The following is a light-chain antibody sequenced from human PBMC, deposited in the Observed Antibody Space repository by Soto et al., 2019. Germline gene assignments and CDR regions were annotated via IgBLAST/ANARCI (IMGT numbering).Light chain of an antibody. CDR3: QEYGSSPQGFT. Sequence: EIVLTQSPGTLSLSPGERATLSCRASRSVSSSYLAWYQQKPGQAPRLLIYGASSRATGIPDRFSGSGSGRDFTLTISRLEPEDFAVYYCQEYGSSPQGFTFGPGTKVDIK. CDR1: RSVSSSY. CDR2: GAS. V-gene: IGKV3-20*01. J-gene: IGKJ3*01.